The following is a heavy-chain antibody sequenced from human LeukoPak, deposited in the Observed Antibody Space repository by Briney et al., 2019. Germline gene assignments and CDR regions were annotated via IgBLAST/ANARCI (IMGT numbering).Heavy chain of an antibody. Sequence: ASVKVSCKASGYTFTSYGISWVRQAPGQGLEWMGWISAYNGNTNYAQKLQGRVTMTTDTSTSTAYMELRSLRSDDTAVYYCARRAYGSGGYRTVYGMDVWGQGTTVTVSS. CDR2: ISAYNGNT. V-gene: IGHV1-18*01. J-gene: IGHJ6*02. D-gene: IGHD3-10*01. CDR1: GYTFTSYG. CDR3: ARRAYGSGGYRTVYGMDV.